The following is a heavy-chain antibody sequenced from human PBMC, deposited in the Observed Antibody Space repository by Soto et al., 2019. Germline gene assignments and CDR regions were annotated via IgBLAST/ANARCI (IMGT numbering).Heavy chain of an antibody. J-gene: IGHJ4*02. CDR2: IKQDGSEK. V-gene: IGHV3-7*05. Sequence: GGSLRLSCAASGFTFSSYWMSWVRQAPGKGLEWVANIKQDGSEKYYVDSVKGRFTISRDNAKNSLYLQMNSLRAEDTAVYYCVRDGESYDSSGKFDFWGQGTLVTVSS. CDR1: GFTFSSYW. D-gene: IGHD3-22*01. CDR3: VRDGESYDSSGKFDF.